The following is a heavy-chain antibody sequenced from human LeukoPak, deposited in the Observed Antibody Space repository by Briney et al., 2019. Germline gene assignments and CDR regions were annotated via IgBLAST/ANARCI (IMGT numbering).Heavy chain of an antibody. CDR1: GFTFSDYY. J-gene: IGHJ3*02. D-gene: IGHD2-2*01. CDR3: AKDRWYQLLDDASDI. Sequence: GGFLRLSCAASGFTFSDYYMSWIRQAPGKGLEWVSYISSSSSYTNYADSVKGRFTISRDNSKNTLYLQMNSLRAEDTAVYYCAKDRWYQLLDDASDIWGQGTMVTVSS. V-gene: IGHV3-11*06. CDR2: ISSSSSYT.